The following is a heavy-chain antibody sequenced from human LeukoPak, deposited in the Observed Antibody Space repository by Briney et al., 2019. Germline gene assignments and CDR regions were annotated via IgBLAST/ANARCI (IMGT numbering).Heavy chain of an antibody. CDR3: SRASSTSYYDY. J-gene: IGHJ4*02. V-gene: IGHV4-38-2*02. D-gene: IGHD6-19*01. CDR2: IYHSGST. CDR1: GYSISSGYY. Sequence: SETLSLTCTVSGYSISSGYYWGWIRQPPGKGLEWIGSIYHSGSTYYNPSLKSRVTISVDTSKNQFSLKLSSVTAADTALYYCSRASSTSYYDYWGQGTLVTVSS.